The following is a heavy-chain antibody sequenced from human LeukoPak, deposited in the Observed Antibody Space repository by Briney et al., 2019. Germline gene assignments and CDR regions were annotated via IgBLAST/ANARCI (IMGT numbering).Heavy chain of an antibody. D-gene: IGHD6-19*01. CDR1: GYTFINND. V-gene: IGHV1-8*01. CDR2: MNSKRGNT. Sequence: ASVKVSCKASGYTFINNDINWVRQPSGQGLEWMGWMNSKRGNTGYAQKFQGRVTMTRHTSRSTAYMELTSLRSEDTAVYYCARDRVNSGWYVDYWGQGTLCAVSS. CDR3: ARDRVNSGWYVDY. J-gene: IGHJ4*02.